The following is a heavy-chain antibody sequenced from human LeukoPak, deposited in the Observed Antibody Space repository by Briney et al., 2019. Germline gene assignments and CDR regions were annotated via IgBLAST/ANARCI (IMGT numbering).Heavy chain of an antibody. Sequence: GGSLRLSCAASGFTFSTYWMHWVRQAPGKGLVGVSQINSDGSGTSYADSVKGRFTISRDNAKNTLYLQMNSLGAEDTAVYYCARNNYGFLDYWGQGTLVTVSS. CDR1: GFTFSTYW. J-gene: IGHJ4*02. CDR2: INSDGSGT. D-gene: IGHD5-18*01. V-gene: IGHV3-74*01. CDR3: ARNNYGFLDY.